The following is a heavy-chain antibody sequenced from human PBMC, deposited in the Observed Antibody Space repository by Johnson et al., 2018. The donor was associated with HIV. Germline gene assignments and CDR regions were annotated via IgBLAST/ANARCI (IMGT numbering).Heavy chain of an antibody. D-gene: IGHD3-16*01. CDR1: GFMFSRYW. Sequence: VQLVESRGGLVQPGGSLRLSCAASGFMFSRYWMSWVRQAPGKGPAWVANINHDVSAIQYADSVKGRFTISRDNAKRSLFLQMNSLRVEDTAVYFCGSLGDGHQKGAFEICGHGTMVTVSS. CDR2: INHDVSAI. V-gene: IGHV3-7*01. CDR3: GSLGDGHQKGAFEI. J-gene: IGHJ3*02.